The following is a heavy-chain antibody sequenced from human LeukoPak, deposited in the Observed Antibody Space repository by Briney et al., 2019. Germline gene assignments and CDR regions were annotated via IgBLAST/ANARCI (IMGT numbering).Heavy chain of an antibody. J-gene: IGHJ4*02. CDR2: ISHDGSKK. Sequence: HPGRSLRLSCAASGFTLSSYGMHWVRQPQGEGLEWVAVISHDGSKKYSAESVKGRFTISRDNSKNTLYLQMNNLRAEDTAVYYCARANGQLWTTPDYWGQGTLVTISS. V-gene: IGHV3-30*03. CDR3: ARANGQLWTTPDY. D-gene: IGHD5-18*01. CDR1: GFTLSSYG.